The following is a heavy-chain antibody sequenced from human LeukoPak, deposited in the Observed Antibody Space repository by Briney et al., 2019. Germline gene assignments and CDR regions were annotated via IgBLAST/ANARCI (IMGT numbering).Heavy chain of an antibody. CDR3: ARVGSRGYSYGYYGD. J-gene: IGHJ4*02. Sequence: GGSLRLSCAASGFTFSSYSMNWVRQAPGKGLEWVSSISSSSSYIYYADSVKGRFTTSRDNAKNSLYLQMNSLRAEDTAVYYCARVGSRGYSYGYYGDWGQGTLVTVSS. D-gene: IGHD5-18*01. V-gene: IGHV3-21*01. CDR2: ISSSSSYI. CDR1: GFTFSSYS.